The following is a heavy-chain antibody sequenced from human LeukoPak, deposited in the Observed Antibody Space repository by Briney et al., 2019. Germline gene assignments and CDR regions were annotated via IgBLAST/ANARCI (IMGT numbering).Heavy chain of an antibody. J-gene: IGHJ4*02. Sequence: GGSLRLSCAASGFTFSSYAMSWVRQAPGKGLEWVSAISGSGASAYYADSVKGRFTISRDNSKNTLYLQMNSLRAEDTAVYYCAKDRDRYGDHVVFSLWGQGTLVTVSS. CDR3: AKDRDRYGDHVVFSL. CDR1: GFTFSSYA. D-gene: IGHD5-18*01. V-gene: IGHV3-23*01. CDR2: ISGSGASA.